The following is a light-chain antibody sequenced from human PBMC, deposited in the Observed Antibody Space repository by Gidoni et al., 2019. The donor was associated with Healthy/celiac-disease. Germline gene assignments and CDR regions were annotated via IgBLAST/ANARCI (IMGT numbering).Light chain of an antibody. CDR1: SSDVGSYNL. V-gene: IGLV2-23*01. CDR3: CSYAGSSTLV. CDR2: EGS. Sequence: QSALTQPASVSGSPGQSITISCTGTSSDVGSYNLVSWSQQHPDKAPKLIIYEGSKRPSGVSNRFSGSKSGNTASLTISGLQAEDEADYYCCSYAGSSTLVFGGGTKLTVL. J-gene: IGLJ3*02.